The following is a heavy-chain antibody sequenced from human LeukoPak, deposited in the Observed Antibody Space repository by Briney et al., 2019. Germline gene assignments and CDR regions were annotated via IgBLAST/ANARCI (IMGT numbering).Heavy chain of an antibody. CDR2: IYYSGST. V-gene: IGHV4-39*07. D-gene: IGHD3-3*01. CDR3: ARDGSGYSSLEDNWFDP. J-gene: IGHJ5*02. CDR1: GGSISSSSYY. Sequence: PSETLSLTCTVSGGSISSSSYYWGWIRQPPGKGLEWIGSIYYSGSTYYNPSLKSRVTISVDTSKNQFSLKLSSVTAADTAVYYCARDGSGYSSLEDNWFDPWGQGTLVTVSS.